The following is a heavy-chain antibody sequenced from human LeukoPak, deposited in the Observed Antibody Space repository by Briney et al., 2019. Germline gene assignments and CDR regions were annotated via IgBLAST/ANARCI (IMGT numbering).Heavy chain of an antibody. CDR2: XXXXXGST. V-gene: IGHV3-23*01. CDR3: AKANYYGSASFYSESASFDY. D-gene: IGHD3-10*01. J-gene: IGHJ4*02. CDR1: GFTFSSYA. Sequence: GGSLRLSCAASGFTFSSYAMTWVRQAPGKGLEWXXXXXXXXGSTYYADSVKGRFAISRDNSKNTLYLQMNSLRAEDTAIYYCAKANYYGSASFYSESASFDYWGQGTLVTVSS.